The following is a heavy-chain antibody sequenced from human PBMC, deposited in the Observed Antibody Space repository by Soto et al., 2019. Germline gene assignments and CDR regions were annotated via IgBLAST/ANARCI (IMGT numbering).Heavy chain of an antibody. V-gene: IGHV3-23*01. J-gene: IGHJ4*02. D-gene: IGHD1-7*01. CDR2: ISANGQGI. CDR3: AKDRNYPRDQFHN. Sequence: GSLRLSCAASGFTFNNYAMSWVGQAPGKGLEWVSAISANGQGIYYADSVKGRFIVSRDSSKNTVFLHMDSLTAEDTAVYYCAKDRNYPRDQFHNWGQGTLVTVSS. CDR1: GFTFNNYA.